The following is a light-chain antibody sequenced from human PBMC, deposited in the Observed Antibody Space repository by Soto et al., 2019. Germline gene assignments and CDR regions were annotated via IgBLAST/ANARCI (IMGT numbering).Light chain of an antibody. J-gene: IGKJ5*01. V-gene: IGKV3-11*01. CDR2: DAS. CDR3: QQYNNWPIT. Sequence: EIVLTQSPATLSLSPGERATLSCRASQGVSSYLAWYQQKPGQAPRLLIYDASNRATGIPARFSGSGSGTDFTLTISSLQSEDFAVYYCQQYNNWPITFGQGTRLEIK. CDR1: QGVSSY.